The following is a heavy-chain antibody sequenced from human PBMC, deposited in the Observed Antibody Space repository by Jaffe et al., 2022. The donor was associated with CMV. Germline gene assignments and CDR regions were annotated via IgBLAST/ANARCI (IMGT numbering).Heavy chain of an antibody. CDR3: AREMDGSTVTPYYYYYIDV. CDR2: ITSDGRST. V-gene: IGHV3-64*01. Sequence: EVQLVESGGGLVQPGGSLRLSCAASGFTFSSYGLHWVRQAPGKGLEYVSSITSDGRSTYYASSVMGRFTISRDSSRNTMFLQMGSLRAEDTAVYYCAREMDGSTVTPYYYYYIDVWGKGTTVTVSS. J-gene: IGHJ6*03. D-gene: IGHD4-4*01. CDR1: GFTFSSYG.